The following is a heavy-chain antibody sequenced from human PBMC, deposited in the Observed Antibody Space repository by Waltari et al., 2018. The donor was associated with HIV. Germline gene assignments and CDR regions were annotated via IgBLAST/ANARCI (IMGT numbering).Heavy chain of an antibody. J-gene: IGHJ4*02. CDR3: ARPVAATFYFDY. D-gene: IGHD6-19*01. CDR2: ITPNTGGT. V-gene: IGHV1-2*02. CDR1: GYSFTAYY. Sequence: QVQLVQSGAEVKKPGASVKVSCKTYGYSFTAYYMHWVRQAPGQGLEWMGLITPNTGGTTYAQKFQGRVTMTWDTSISTIYMDLNRLTSDDTAIYYCARPVAATFYFDYWGQGTLVTVSS.